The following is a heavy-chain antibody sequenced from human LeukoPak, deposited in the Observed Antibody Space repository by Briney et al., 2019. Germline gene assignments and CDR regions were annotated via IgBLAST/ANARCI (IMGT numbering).Heavy chain of an antibody. CDR1: GSTFSAYA. CDR2: ISISGGST. CDR3: AKDTPSRIDY. Sequence: PGGSLRLSCAASGSTFSAYAMSWVRQAPGKGLEWVSHISISGGSTYYADSVKGRFTISRDNSKNTLYLQMNSLRAEDTAVYYCAKDTPSRIDYWGQGTLVTVSS. V-gene: IGHV3-23*01. J-gene: IGHJ4*02.